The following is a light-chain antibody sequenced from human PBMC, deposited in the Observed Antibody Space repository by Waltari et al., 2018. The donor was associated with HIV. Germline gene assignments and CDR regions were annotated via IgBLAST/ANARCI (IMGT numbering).Light chain of an antibody. J-gene: IGLJ1*01. V-gene: IGLV2-14*01. CDR3: SSYSTITSLYV. CDR1: VVDRGPEIY. Sequence: QSALAQPASVSGSPGQSITISCAGAVVDRGPEIYVSWYQQHPGRAPRLISYMLARRPSGVSDRFSGSSSGMSATLTISGLQSDDEAHYYCSSYSTITSLYVFGTGTRVTVL. CDR2: MLA.